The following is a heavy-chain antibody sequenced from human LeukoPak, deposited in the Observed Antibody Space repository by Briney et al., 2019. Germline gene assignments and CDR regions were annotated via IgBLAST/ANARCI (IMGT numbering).Heavy chain of an antibody. J-gene: IGHJ4*02. CDR2: IRSKANSYAT. D-gene: IGHD6-13*01. CDR1: GFTFSGSA. V-gene: IGHV3-73*01. Sequence: GGSLRLFCAASGFTFSGSAMHWVRQASGKGLVWVGRIRSKANSYATACAASVKGRFTISRDDSKNTAYLQMNSLQTEDTAVYYCTSLAAAGRIDYWGQGTLVTVSS. CDR3: TSLAAAGRIDY.